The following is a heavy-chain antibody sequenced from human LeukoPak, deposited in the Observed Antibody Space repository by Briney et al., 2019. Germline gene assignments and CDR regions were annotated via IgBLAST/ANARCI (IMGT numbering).Heavy chain of an antibody. D-gene: IGHD3-3*01. V-gene: IGHV1-2*02. CDR3: ARGFFDNWFDP. CDR2: INPNSGGT. J-gene: IGHJ5*02. Sequence: ASVKVSCKASGYTFSGYYMHWVRQAPGQGLEWMGWINPNSGGTNSAEKFQGRVTMTRDTSLSTAYMELSRLRFDDTAVYYCARGFFDNWFDPWGQGTLVTVSS. CDR1: GYTFSGYY.